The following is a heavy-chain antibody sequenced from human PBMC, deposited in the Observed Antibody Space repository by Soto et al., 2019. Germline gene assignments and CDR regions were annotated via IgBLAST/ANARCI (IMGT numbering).Heavy chain of an antibody. CDR1: GGSISSYY. CDR2: IYYSGST. CDR3: ARLHVGKWLRRYGVAFDI. D-gene: IGHD5-12*01. J-gene: IGHJ3*02. V-gene: IGHV4-59*01. Sequence: SETLSLTCTVSGGSISSYYWSWIRQPPGKGLEWIGYIYYSGSTNYNRSLKSRVNISVDTSKNQFSLKLSSVTAADTAVYYCARLHVGKWLRRYGVAFDIWGQGTMVTVSS.